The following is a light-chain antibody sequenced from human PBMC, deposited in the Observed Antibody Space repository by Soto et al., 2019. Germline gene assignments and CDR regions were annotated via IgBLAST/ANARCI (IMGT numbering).Light chain of an antibody. J-gene: IGKJ4*01. V-gene: IGKV3-11*01. CDR2: DSS. CDR3: QQRSAWPST. Sequence: EIVLTQSPATLSSSPGERATLSCRASQSVGTYFAWYQQKPGQAPRLLIYDSSNRATGIPARFSGSGSGTDFTLTISSLEPEDFAVYYCQQRSAWPSTFGGGTKVDIK. CDR1: QSVGTY.